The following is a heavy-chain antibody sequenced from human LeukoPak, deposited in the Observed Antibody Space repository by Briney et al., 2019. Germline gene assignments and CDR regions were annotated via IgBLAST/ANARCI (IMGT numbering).Heavy chain of an antibody. Sequence: PSQTLSLTCAVSGGSISSGDYAWSWLRQPPGKGLEWIEDIYHSGSTYYNPSLKSRSTITIDRSKNQFSLKVRSVTAADTAVYYCARGYCSSASCLTNWFDPWGQGTLVTVSS. J-gene: IGHJ5*02. V-gene: IGHV4-30-2*01. CDR2: IYHSGST. CDR3: ARGYCSSASCLTNWFDP. CDR1: GGSISSGDYA. D-gene: IGHD2-2*01.